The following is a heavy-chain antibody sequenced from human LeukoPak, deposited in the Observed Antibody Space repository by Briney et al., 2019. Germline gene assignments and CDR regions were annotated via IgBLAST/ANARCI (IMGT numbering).Heavy chain of an antibody. V-gene: IGHV4-59*01. CDR1: GGSISSYY. CDR3: ARYIVSYPHDAFDI. J-gene: IGHJ3*02. Sequence: SETLSLTCTVSGGSISSYYWSWIRQPPGEGLEWIGYIYYSGSTSYNPSLKSRVTISVDTSKKQFSLKLSSLTAADTAFYYCARYIVSYPHDAFDIWGQGTMVTVSS. D-gene: IGHD1-26*01. CDR2: IYYSGST.